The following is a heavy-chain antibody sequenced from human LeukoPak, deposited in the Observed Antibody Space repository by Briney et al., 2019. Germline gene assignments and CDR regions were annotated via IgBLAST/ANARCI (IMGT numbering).Heavy chain of an antibody. Sequence: SETLSLTCAVYGGSFSGYYWSWIRQPPGKGLEWIGEINHSGSTNYNPSLKSRVTISVDTSKNQFSLKLSSVTAADTAVYYCARGLYDSSGYYYAPSWFDPWGQGTLVTVSS. CDR1: GGSFSGYY. V-gene: IGHV4-34*01. D-gene: IGHD3-22*01. J-gene: IGHJ5*02. CDR2: INHSGST. CDR3: ARGLYDSSGYYYAPSWFDP.